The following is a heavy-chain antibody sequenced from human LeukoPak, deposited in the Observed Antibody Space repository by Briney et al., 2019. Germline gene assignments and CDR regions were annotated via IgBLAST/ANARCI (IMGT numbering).Heavy chain of an antibody. CDR2: ISYDGSNK. Sequence: GGSLRLSCAASGFTFSSYGMHWVRQAPGKGLEWVAVISYDGSNKYYADSVKGRFTISRDNSKNTLYLQMNSLRAEDTAVYYCANLVDATRYTDYWGQGTLVTVSS. CDR3: ANLVDATRYTDY. J-gene: IGHJ4*02. V-gene: IGHV3-30*18. D-gene: IGHD2-15*01. CDR1: GFTFSSYG.